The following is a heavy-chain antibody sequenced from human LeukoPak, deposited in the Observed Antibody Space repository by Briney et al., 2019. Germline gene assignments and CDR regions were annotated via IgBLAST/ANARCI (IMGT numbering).Heavy chain of an antibody. J-gene: IGHJ4*02. CDR1: GFMFHNYA. CDR2: ISGDGGST. V-gene: IGHV3-43*02. CDR3: ARESESSGWYDY. D-gene: IGHD6-19*01. Sequence: GGSLRLSCAAPGFMFHNYAIHWVRQAPGKGLEWVSLISGDGGSTFYADSVKGRFTISRGNSKNSLYLQMNSLRSDDTALYYCARESESSGWYDYWGQGTLVTVSS.